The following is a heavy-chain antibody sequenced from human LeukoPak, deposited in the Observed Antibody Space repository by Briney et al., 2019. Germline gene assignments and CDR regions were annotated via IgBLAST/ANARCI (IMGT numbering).Heavy chain of an antibody. CDR1: GASISRYY. D-gene: IGHD3-22*01. CDR3: ARGHFDSSGSSNPLDS. CDR2: IHTSGNT. J-gene: IGHJ4*02. V-gene: IGHV4-4*09. Sequence: SETLSLTCTVSGASISRYYWSWIRQPPGKGLEWIGYIHTSGNTNSSPSLKSRVTMSVDTSKNEFSLKLRSVAAADTALYYCARGHFDSSGSSNPLDSWGQGTLVTVSS.